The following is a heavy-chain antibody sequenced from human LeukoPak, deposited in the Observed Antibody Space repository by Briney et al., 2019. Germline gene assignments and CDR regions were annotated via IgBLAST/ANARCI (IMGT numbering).Heavy chain of an antibody. Sequence: GASVKVSCKVSGYTLTELSMHWVRQAPGKGLEWMGGFDPEDGETIYAQKFQGRVTMTEDTSTDTAYMELSSLRSEDTAVYYCATVWRAGDRFDYWGRGTLVTVSS. CDR3: ATVWRAGDRFDY. D-gene: IGHD1-14*01. CDR2: FDPEDGET. V-gene: IGHV1-24*01. J-gene: IGHJ4*02. CDR1: GYTLTELS.